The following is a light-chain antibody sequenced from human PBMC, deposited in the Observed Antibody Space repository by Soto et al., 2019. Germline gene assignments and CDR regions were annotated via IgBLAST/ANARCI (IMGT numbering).Light chain of an antibody. CDR3: QHYNSFPIT. V-gene: IGKV1-33*01. CDR1: QDIRFY. J-gene: IGKJ5*01. CDR2: DAS. Sequence: DIQMTHSPSSLSASLGDRATITCHASQDIRFYLNWFHQKTGQAPKLLIYDASQLETGVPSRFSGSGSGTDFTFTINSLQPEDIGTYYCQHYNSFPITFGQGTRLEIK.